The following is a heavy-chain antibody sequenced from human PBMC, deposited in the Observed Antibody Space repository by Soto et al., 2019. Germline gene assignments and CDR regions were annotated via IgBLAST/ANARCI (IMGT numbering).Heavy chain of an antibody. V-gene: IGHV3-7*01. CDR3: TRGHPSIYNY. Sequence: PGGSLRLSCAASGFTFSNYWMSWVRQAPGKGLKWVANIKEDGSERYYVDSVKGRFTISRDNAKNSLYLQMTSLRPEDTAVYYCTRGHPSIYNYWGQGTLVTVSS. J-gene: IGHJ4*02. D-gene: IGHD1-1*01. CDR2: IKEDGSER. CDR1: GFTFSNYW.